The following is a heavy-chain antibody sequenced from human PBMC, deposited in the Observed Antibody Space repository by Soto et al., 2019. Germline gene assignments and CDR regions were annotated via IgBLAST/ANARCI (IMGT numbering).Heavy chain of an antibody. CDR3: ARVTGEWLRLPLDY. CDR1: GYTFTGYY. J-gene: IGHJ4*02. D-gene: IGHD5-12*01. Sequence: ASVKVSCKASGYTFTGYYIHWVRQAPGQGLEWMGWINPNSGGTNYAQKFQGRVTMTRDTSISTSYMELSRLRSDDTAVYYCARVTGEWLRLPLDYWGQGTLVTVSS. CDR2: INPNSGGT. V-gene: IGHV1-2*02.